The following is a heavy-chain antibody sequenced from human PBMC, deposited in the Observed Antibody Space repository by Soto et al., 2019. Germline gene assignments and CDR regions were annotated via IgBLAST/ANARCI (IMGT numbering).Heavy chain of an antibody. CDR2: ISSSSSYI. D-gene: IGHD6-19*01. J-gene: IGHJ4*02. Sequence: AGGSLRLSCAASGFTFSSYSMNGVRQAPGKGLEWVSSISSSSSYIYYADSVKGRFTISRDNAKNSLYLQMNSLRAEDTAVYYCARDVLSSGWSGLGYWGQGTLVTVS. CDR1: GFTFSSYS. CDR3: ARDVLSSGWSGLGY. V-gene: IGHV3-21*01.